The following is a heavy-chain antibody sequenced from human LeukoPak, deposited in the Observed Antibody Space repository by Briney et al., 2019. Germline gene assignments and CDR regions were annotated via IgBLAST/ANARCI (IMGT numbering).Heavy chain of an antibody. J-gene: IGHJ5*02. CDR1: GGSIGSHY. V-gene: IGHV4-59*11. D-gene: IGHD3-3*01. CDR3: ARVNTIFGVVTDVSWFDP. Sequence: SETLSLTCTVSGGSIGSHYWSWIRQPPGKGLEWIGYIYYSGSTNYNPSLKSRVTISVDTSKNQFSLKLSSVTAADTAVYYCARVNTIFGVVTDVSWFDPWGQGTLVTVSS. CDR2: IYYSGST.